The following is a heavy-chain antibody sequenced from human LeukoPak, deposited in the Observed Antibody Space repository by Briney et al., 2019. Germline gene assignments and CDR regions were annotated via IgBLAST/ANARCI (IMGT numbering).Heavy chain of an antibody. Sequence: GGSLRLSCAASGFSFRGYAISWVRQAPGKGLEWVSGIGSDDRTHYSDSVKGRFTISRDNSKNTLYLQMNSLRAEDTAVYYCAKTTGGNAYDYIDYWGQGTLVTVSS. CDR2: IGSDDRT. CDR1: GFSFRGYA. D-gene: IGHD5-12*01. V-gene: IGHV3-23*01. J-gene: IGHJ4*02. CDR3: AKTTGGNAYDYIDY.